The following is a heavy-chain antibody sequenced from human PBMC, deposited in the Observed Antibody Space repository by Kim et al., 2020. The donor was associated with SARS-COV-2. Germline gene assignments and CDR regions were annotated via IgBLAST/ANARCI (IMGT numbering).Heavy chain of an antibody. CDR1: GYTFTSYG. CDR3: ARDREEYYYGSGSYAPIDY. J-gene: IGHJ4*02. D-gene: IGHD3-10*01. V-gene: IGHV1-18*01. CDR2: ISAYNGNT. Sequence: ASVKVSCKASGYTFTSYGISWVRQAPGQGLEWMGWISAYNGNTNYAQKLQGRVTMTTDTSTSTAYMELRSLRSDDTAVYYCARDREEYYYGSGSYAPIDYWGQGTLVTVSS.